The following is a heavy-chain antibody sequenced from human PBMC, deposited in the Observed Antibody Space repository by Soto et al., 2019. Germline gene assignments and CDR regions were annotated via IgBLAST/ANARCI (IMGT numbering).Heavy chain of an antibody. V-gene: IGHV3-33*01. CDR3: ARVPEWLQGPGYDAFDI. D-gene: IGHD6-19*01. CDR2: IWYDGSNK. CDR1: GFTFSSYG. J-gene: IGHJ3*02. Sequence: GGSLRLSCAASGFTFSSYGMHWVRQAPGKGLEWVAVIWYDGSNKYYADSVKGRFTISRDNSKNTLYLQMNSLRAEDTAVYYCARVPEWLQGPGYDAFDIWGQGTMVTVSS.